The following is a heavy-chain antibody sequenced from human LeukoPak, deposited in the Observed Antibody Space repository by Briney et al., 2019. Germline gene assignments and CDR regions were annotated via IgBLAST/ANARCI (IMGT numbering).Heavy chain of an antibody. Sequence: GGSLRLSCAASGFTFSNYWMPWVRQAPGKGLVWVSRINSDGSTTSYADSVKGRFTISRDNAKNTLYLQMNSLRAEDTAVYYCARGNYYGMDVWGQGTTVTVSS. CDR2: INSDGSTT. CDR1: GFTFSNYW. J-gene: IGHJ6*02. V-gene: IGHV3-74*01. CDR3: ARGNYYGMDV.